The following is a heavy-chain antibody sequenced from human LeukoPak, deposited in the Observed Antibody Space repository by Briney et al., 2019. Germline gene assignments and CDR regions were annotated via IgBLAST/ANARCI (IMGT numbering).Heavy chain of an antibody. V-gene: IGHV1-18*01. Sequence: GASVKVSCKASGYSFSGSGISWVRQAPGQGLEWRGWISAYNSDTNYAQEFHGRVTMTTSTPTSTAYMELRSLRSDDTAVYYCATHCSGVSCYGSDGPWGQGTLVTVSS. D-gene: IGHD2-15*01. CDR1: GYSFSGSG. CDR3: ATHCSGVSCYGSDGP. CDR2: ISAYNSDT. J-gene: IGHJ5*02.